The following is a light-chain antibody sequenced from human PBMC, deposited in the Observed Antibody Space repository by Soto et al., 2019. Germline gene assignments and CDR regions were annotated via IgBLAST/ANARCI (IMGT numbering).Light chain of an antibody. CDR3: QQSSNWPPWT. V-gene: IGKV3-11*01. Sequence: EIVLTQSPATLSLSPGERATLSCRASQSVSSYLAWYQQKTGQAPRLLIYDASNRATCIPARFSGSGSGTDFNLTISSLEPEDFEVYYCQQSSNWPPWTFGQGTKVEIK. J-gene: IGKJ1*01. CDR2: DAS. CDR1: QSVSSY.